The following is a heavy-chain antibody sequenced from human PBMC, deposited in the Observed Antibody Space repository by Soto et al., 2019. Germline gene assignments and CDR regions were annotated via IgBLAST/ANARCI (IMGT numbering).Heavy chain of an antibody. CDR3: ERDSGYGSGTSVSHYLDY. CDR1: GFTFGSYW. Sequence: EVQLEESGGGLVQPGGSLRLSCAASGFTFGSYWMSWVRQAPGKGLEWLATIKWDASEKKYVDSVKGRFTMSRDNAKNSLYLQMDSLRAEDTAVYYCERDSGYGSGTSVSHYLDYWGHGTLVTVSS. CDR2: IKWDASEK. V-gene: IGHV3-7*01. D-gene: IGHD3-10*01. J-gene: IGHJ4*01.